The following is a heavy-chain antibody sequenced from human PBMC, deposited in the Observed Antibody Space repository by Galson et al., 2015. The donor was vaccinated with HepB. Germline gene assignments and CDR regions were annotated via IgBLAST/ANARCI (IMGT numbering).Heavy chain of an antibody. V-gene: IGHV1-18*01. Sequence: SVKVSCKASGYTFTTYTFNWVRQAPGQGLEWMGWISGYNGDAEYAQRLQGRVTMTTDTSTHTAYMDLRSLRPDDTAVYYCAVGYCSSPTCRNLDYWGQGTLVTVPS. CDR2: ISGYNGDA. D-gene: IGHD2-2*01. CDR3: AVGYCSSPTCRNLDY. J-gene: IGHJ4*02. CDR1: GYTFTTYT.